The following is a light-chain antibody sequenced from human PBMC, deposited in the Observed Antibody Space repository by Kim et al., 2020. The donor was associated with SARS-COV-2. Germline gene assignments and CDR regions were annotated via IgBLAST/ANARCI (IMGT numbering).Light chain of an antibody. J-gene: IGLJ2*01. Sequence: PGQSVTMSCTGTSSDVGRYNYVSWYQQHPGKAPKVMIYDVTKRPSGVPDRFSGSKSGNTASLTISGLQGEDEAEYYCCSFADNSVVFGGGTQLTVL. CDR3: CSFADNSVV. V-gene: IGLV2-11*01. CDR2: DVT. CDR1: SSDVGRYNY.